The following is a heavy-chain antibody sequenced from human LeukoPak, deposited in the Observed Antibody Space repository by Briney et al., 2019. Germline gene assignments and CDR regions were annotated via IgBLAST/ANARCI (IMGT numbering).Heavy chain of an antibody. CDR1: GFTFSSYE. Sequence: GGSLRLSCAASGFTFSSYEMNWVRQAPGKGLEWVSYISSSGSTIYYADSVKGRFTISRDNAKNSLYLQMNSLRAEDTAVYYCARDYTVPYYFDYWGQGTLVTVSS. J-gene: IGHJ4*02. CDR3: ARDYTVPYYFDY. V-gene: IGHV3-48*03. D-gene: IGHD2-2*01. CDR2: ISSSGSTI.